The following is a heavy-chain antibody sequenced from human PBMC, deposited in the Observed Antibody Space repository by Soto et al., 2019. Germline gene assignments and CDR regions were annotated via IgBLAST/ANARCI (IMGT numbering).Heavy chain of an antibody. Sequence: PSETLSLTCAVSGGSISSSNWWSWVRQPPGKGLEWIGEIYHSGSTNYNPSLKSRVTISVDKSKNQFSLKLSSVTAADTAVYYCAREDTAMERGGYFDYWGQGTLVTVSS. CDR3: AREDTAMERGGYFDY. CDR1: GGSISSSNW. V-gene: IGHV4-4*02. J-gene: IGHJ4*02. CDR2: IYHSGST. D-gene: IGHD5-18*01.